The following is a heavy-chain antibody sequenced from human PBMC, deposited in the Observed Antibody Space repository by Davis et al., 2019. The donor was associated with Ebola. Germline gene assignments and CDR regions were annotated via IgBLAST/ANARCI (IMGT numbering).Heavy chain of an antibody. D-gene: IGHD2-15*01. Sequence: SVKVSCKASGFTFTSSAVQWVRQARGQRLEWIGWIVVGSGNTNYAQKFQERVTITRDMSTSTAYMELSSLRSEDTAVYYCAAGPVVYPQNFDYWGQGTLVTVSS. CDR3: AAGPVVYPQNFDY. V-gene: IGHV1-58*01. CDR1: GFTFTSSA. J-gene: IGHJ4*02. CDR2: IVVGSGNT.